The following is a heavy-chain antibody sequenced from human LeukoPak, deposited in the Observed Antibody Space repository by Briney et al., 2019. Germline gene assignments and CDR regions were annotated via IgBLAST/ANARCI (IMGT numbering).Heavy chain of an antibody. Sequence: ASVKVSCKASGYTFTGYYMHWVRQAPGQGLEWMGWINPNSGGTNYAQKFQGRVTMTRDTSISTAYMELSSLRSEDTAVYYCARDQPGPMVRGAPNWFDPWGQGTLVTVSS. CDR3: ARDQPGPMVRGAPNWFDP. J-gene: IGHJ5*02. CDR1: GYTFTGYY. CDR2: INPNSGGT. V-gene: IGHV1-2*02. D-gene: IGHD3-10*01.